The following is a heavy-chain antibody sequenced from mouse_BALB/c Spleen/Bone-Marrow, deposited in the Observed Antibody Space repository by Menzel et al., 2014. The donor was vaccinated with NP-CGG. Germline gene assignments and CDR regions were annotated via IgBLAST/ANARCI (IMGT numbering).Heavy chain of an antibody. CDR2: IDPANGNT. CDR1: GFNIKDIY. J-gene: IGHJ3*01. D-gene: IGHD2-2*01. CDR3: ARGDYGYDAWFAY. V-gene: IGHV14-3*02. Sequence: EVKLVESGAELVKPGDSVKLSCTASGFNIKDIYMHWVKQRPEQGLEWIGRIDPANGNTKYDPKFQGKATITADTSSNTAYLQLSSLTSEDTAVYYCARGDYGYDAWFAYWGQGTLVTVSA.